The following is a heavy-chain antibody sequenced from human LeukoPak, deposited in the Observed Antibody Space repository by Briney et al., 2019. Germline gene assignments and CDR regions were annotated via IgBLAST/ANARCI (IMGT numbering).Heavy chain of an antibody. J-gene: IGHJ4*02. CDR2: INVDRGDT. Sequence: GSVNVSCKASGYSFTDYYIHWVRQAPGQGLEWMGWINVDRGDTKYAQRFQGRVTMTRDTSVNTVYMELISLRSDDTALYYCARDRASTNDYWGQGTLVTVPS. CDR3: ARDRASTNDY. V-gene: IGHV1-2*02. CDR1: GYSFTDYY.